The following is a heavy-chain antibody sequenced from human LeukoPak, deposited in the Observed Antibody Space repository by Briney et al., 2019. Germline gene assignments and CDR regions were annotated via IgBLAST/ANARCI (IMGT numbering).Heavy chain of an antibody. CDR3: ARVPLITIFAVGRTIDF. Sequence: GASVKVSCKASGYTFTNYGITWVRQAPGQGLEWMGWISGYNGNTDYAHNVQDRVIMTTDTSTSTAYMELRSLRSDDTAVYYCARVPLITIFAVGRTIDFWGQGTLVTVSS. D-gene: IGHD3-3*01. CDR1: GYTFTNYG. V-gene: IGHV1-18*01. J-gene: IGHJ4*02. CDR2: ISGYNGNT.